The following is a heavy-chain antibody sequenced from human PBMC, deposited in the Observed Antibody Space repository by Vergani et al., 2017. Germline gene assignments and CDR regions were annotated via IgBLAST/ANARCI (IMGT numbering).Heavy chain of an antibody. V-gene: IGHV3-9*01. CDR1: GFTFDDYA. D-gene: IGHD2-2*01. CDR2: ISWNSGSI. Sequence: EVQLVESGGGLVQPGRSLRLSCAASGFTFDDYAMHWVRQAPGKGLEWVSGISWNSGSIGYADSVKGRFTISRDNAKNSLYLQMNSLRAEDTALYYCARVPTYCSSTSCYLVRGAFDIWGQGTMVTVSS. J-gene: IGHJ3*02. CDR3: ARVPTYCSSTSCYLVRGAFDI.